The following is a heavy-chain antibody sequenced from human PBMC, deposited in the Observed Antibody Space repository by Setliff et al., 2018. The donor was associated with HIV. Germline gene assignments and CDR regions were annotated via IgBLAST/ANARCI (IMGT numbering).Heavy chain of an antibody. D-gene: IGHD5-18*01. V-gene: IGHV4-34*01. CDR1: GGSFSGYY. CDR2: INHSGTT. CDR3: AKGRPRIQVWEGFDY. J-gene: IGHJ4*02. Sequence: SETLSLTCAVYGGSFSGYYWSWIRQPPGKGLEWIGEINHSGTTNYNPSLTSRVTISVDKSKNQFSLNLTSVTAADTAVYYCAKGRPRIQVWEGFDYWGQGSLVTVSS.